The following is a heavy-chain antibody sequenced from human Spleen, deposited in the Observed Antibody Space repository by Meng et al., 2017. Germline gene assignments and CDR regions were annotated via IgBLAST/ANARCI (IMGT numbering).Heavy chain of an antibody. CDR3: ARFSIGTPKYYYYGMDV. CDR1: GGSFSGYY. Sequence: SDTLSLTCAVYGGSFSGYYWSWIRQPPGKGLEWIGEINHSGSTNYNPSLKSRVTISVDTSKNQFSLKLNSVTAADTAVYYCARFSIGTPKYYYYGMDVWGQGTTVTVSS. D-gene: IGHD2-15*01. J-gene: IGHJ6*02. V-gene: IGHV4-34*01. CDR2: INHSGST.